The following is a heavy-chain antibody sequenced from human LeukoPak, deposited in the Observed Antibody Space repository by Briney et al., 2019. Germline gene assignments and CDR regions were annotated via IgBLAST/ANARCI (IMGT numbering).Heavy chain of an antibody. Sequence: ASVKVSCKASGYTFTSNYIHWVRQAPGQGLEWMGIINPSGGSTSYAQKFQGRVTMTRDTSTSTVYMELSSLRSEDTAVYYCARDQPKNGRQWLAPMPSGRFDPWGQGTLVTVSS. V-gene: IGHV1-46*01. J-gene: IGHJ5*02. D-gene: IGHD6-19*01. CDR3: ARDQPKNGRQWLAPMPSGRFDP. CDR2: INPSGGST. CDR1: GYTFTSNY.